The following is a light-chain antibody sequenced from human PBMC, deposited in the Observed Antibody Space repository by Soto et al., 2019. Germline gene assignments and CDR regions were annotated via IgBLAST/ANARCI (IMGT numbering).Light chain of an antibody. CDR1: QSVLYNSDNKNY. CDR3: HQFYKSPWT. V-gene: IGKV4-1*01. CDR2: WAS. J-gene: IGKJ1*01. Sequence: DIVMTQSPDSLAVSLGERATINCKSSQSVLYNSDNKNYLAWYQQKSGQPPKLLIYWASTRESGVPDRFRGSGSGTHFTLTIDSLQPEDVAVYYCHQFYKSPWTFGQGTKVDIK.